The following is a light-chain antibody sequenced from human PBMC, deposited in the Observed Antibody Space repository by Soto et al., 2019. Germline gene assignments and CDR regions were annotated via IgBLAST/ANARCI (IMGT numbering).Light chain of an antibody. CDR2: ADN. CDR1: SSNIGGNS. Sequence: QSVLTQPPSVSAAPGQKVTISCSGSSSNIGGNSVSWYQQLPGTAPKLLIYADNKRPSGIPDRFSGSKSGTSATLGITGFQTGDEADYYCGSWDSRLSAYVFGTGTNVTVL. J-gene: IGLJ1*01. CDR3: GSWDSRLSAYV. V-gene: IGLV1-51*01.